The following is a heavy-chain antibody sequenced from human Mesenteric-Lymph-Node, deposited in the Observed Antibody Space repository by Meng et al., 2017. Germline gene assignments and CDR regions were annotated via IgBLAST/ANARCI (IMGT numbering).Heavy chain of an antibody. Sequence: SVKVSCKASGGTFSSYAISWVRQAPGQGLEWMGGIIPIFGTANYAQKFQGRVTITADKSTSTAYMELSSLRSEDTAVYYCAREGPVLGYCSSTSCPYDAFDIWGQGTMVT. CDR3: AREGPVLGYCSSTSCPYDAFDI. J-gene: IGHJ3*02. V-gene: IGHV1-69*06. D-gene: IGHD2-2*01. CDR1: GGTFSSYA. CDR2: IIPIFGTA.